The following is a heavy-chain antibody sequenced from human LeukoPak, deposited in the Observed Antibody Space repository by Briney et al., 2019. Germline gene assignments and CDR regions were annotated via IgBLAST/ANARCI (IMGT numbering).Heavy chain of an antibody. CDR2: IYSGGST. D-gene: IGHD5-18*01. J-gene: IGHJ3*02. V-gene: IGHV3-66*01. CDR3: ARVMVKWGLAFDI. CDR1: GFTFDDYG. Sequence: PGGSLRLSCAASGFTFDDYGMSWVRQAPGKGLEWVSLIYSGGSTYYADSVKGRFTISRDNSKNTLYLQMNSLRAEDTAVYYCARVMVKWGLAFDIWGQGTMVTVSS.